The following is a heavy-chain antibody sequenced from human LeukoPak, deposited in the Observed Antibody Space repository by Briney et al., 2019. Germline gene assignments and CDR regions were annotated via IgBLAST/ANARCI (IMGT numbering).Heavy chain of an antibody. CDR2: ISSSGSTK. D-gene: IGHD3-10*02. CDR3: AELGITMIGGV. Sequence: GGSLRLSCVASGFILSTSEMNWVRQAPGKGLEWVSYISSSGSTKYYADSVKGRFTISRDNAKNSLYLQMNSLRAEDTAVYYCAELGITMIGGVWGKGTTVTISS. CDR1: GFILSTSE. J-gene: IGHJ6*04. V-gene: IGHV3-48*03.